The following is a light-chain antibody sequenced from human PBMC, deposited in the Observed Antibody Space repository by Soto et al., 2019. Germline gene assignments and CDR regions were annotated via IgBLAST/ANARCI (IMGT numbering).Light chain of an antibody. CDR1: KNDIGVYDF. J-gene: IGLJ1*01. Sequence: QPVLTQPPSASGSPGQSVTISCTGTKNDIGVYDFVSWYQHHPGKAPRLIIYEVVQRPSGVPDRFSGSKSGNTASLTVSGLQAADEGDYFCKSYAGSNTYVFGSGTKVTVL. V-gene: IGLV2-8*01. CDR2: EVV. CDR3: KSYAGSNTYV.